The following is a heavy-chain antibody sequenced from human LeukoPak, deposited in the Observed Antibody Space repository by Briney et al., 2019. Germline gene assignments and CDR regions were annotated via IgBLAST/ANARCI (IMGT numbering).Heavy chain of an antibody. CDR2: ISSGTSFI. Sequence: SGGSLRLSCAASGFPFRSYSMNWVREAPGKGLEGVSSISSGTSFIYYADSVKCRFTISRHNAKNSLSLQMNSLRAEDTAVYYCARGTTALMDVWRKGTTVTVSS. V-gene: IGHV3-21*01. J-gene: IGHJ6*03. CDR3: ARGTTALMDV. D-gene: IGHD2-21*02. CDR1: GFPFRSYS.